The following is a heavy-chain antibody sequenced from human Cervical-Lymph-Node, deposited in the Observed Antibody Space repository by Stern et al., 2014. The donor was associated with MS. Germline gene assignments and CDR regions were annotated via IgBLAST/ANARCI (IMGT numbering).Heavy chain of an antibody. J-gene: IGHJ4*02. V-gene: IGHV3-30*04. CDR1: TFTFSGVA. D-gene: IGHD3-22*01. CDR3: ARTHYFDSSHYYPPMAY. CDR2: LSYDGSNK. Sequence: VQLVESGGGVVQPGRSLRLSCAASTFTFSGVAMHWVRQAPGKGLEWVAVLSYDGSNKYYADSVKGRFTISRDNSKNTLFLQMNSLTTEDTAVYYCARTHYFDSSHYYPPMAYWGQGTLVTVSS.